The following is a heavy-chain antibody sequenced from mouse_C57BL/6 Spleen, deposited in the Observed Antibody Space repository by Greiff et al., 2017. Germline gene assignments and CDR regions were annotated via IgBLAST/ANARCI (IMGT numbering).Heavy chain of an antibody. V-gene: IGHV3-6*01. D-gene: IGHD1-1*01. J-gene: IGHJ3*01. CDR1: GYSITSGYY. CDR2: ISYDGSN. Sequence: VQLKESGPGLVKPSQSLSLTCSVTGYSITSGYYWNWIRQFPGNKLEWMGYISYDGSNNYNPSLKNRISITRDTSKNQFFLKLNSVTTEDTATYYCARKGAYYDRSSFAYWGPGTLVTVSA. CDR3: ARKGAYYDRSSFAY.